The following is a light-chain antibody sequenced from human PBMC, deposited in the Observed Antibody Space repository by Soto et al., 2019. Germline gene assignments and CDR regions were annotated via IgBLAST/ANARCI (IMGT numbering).Light chain of an antibody. CDR2: DAS. J-gene: IGKJ4*01. CDR3: QQYGSSPPTT. Sequence: EIVLTQSPGTLSLSPGERATLSCRASQSVSSSYLAWYQQKPGQAPRLLIYDASSRATGIPDRFSGSGSGTDFTLTISRLEPEDFAVYYCQQYGSSPPTTFGGGTKVEIK. V-gene: IGKV3-20*01. CDR1: QSVSSSY.